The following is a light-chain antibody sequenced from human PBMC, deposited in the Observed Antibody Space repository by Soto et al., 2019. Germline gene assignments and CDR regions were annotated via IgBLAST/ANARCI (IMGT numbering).Light chain of an antibody. CDR3: QQQGSSPPVYT. J-gene: IGKJ2*01. CDR2: GAS. V-gene: IGKV3-20*01. CDR1: QAVSSSS. Sequence: EIVLTQSPVTLSLSPGERATLSCRASQAVSSSSLAWYQQKPGQAPRLLIYGASSRASGVPDRFSGSGSGTDFTLTINRLEPEDFAVYYCQQQGSSPPVYTFGQGTKLEI.